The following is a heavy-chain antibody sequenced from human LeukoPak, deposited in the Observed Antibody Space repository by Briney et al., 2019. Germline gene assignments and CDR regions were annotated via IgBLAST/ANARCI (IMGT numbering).Heavy chain of an antibody. J-gene: IGHJ4*02. CDR3: AGYYYDSSGYYAWDY. CDR2: IYSGGST. V-gene: IGHV3-53*01. Sequence: GGSLRLSCAASGFTVSSNYMSWVRQAPGKGLEWVSVIYSGGSTYYADSVKGRFTISRDNSKNTLYLQMNSLRAEDTAVYYCAGYYYDSSGYYAWDYWGQGTTVTVSS. CDR1: GFTVSSNY. D-gene: IGHD3-22*01.